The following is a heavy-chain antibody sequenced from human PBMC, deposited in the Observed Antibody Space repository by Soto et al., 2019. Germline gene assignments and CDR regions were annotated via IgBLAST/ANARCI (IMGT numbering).Heavy chain of an antibody. CDR1: GDSMTSGDYS. D-gene: IGHD2-2*01. V-gene: IGHV4-30-2*01. CDR3: ARGDYQYSIDY. Sequence: QLQLQESGSRLVKSSQTLSLTCTVSGDSMTSGDYSWSWIRQPPGKGLEWLGYIHRTGNTHYSPSLKSRVSISQDRFKNQFSLELTSVTAADTAVYYCARGDYQYSIDYWGQGTLVTVSS. CDR2: IHRTGNT. J-gene: IGHJ4*02.